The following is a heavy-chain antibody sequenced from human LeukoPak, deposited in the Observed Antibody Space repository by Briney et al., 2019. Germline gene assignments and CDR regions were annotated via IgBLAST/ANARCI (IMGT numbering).Heavy chain of an antibody. V-gene: IGHV3-74*01. Sequence: PGGSLRLSCAASGFTFSSYWIHWVRQFPGKGLVWVSRIKDGGTTTGYADSVKGRFTISRDDAKNTLYLQMNSLRAEDTAVYYCTTIRPGYWGRGTLVTVSS. CDR3: TTIRPGY. CDR2: IKDGGTTT. D-gene: IGHD5-24*01. J-gene: IGHJ4*02. CDR1: GFTFSSYW.